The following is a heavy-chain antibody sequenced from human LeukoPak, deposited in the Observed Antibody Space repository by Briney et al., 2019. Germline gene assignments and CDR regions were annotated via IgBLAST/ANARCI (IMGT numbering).Heavy chain of an antibody. J-gene: IGHJ2*01. CDR1: GFTFSSYG. CDR3: ARVRWGGEVPWYLDL. D-gene: IGHD2-21*01. Sequence: PGGSLRLSCAASGFTFSSYGMTWVRQAPGKGLEWVSYIRSSSETIYYADSVKGRFIISRDNAKNSLYLQMNSLRAEDTAVYYCARVRWGGEVPWYLDLWGRGTLVTVSS. V-gene: IGHV3-48*04. CDR2: IRSSSETI.